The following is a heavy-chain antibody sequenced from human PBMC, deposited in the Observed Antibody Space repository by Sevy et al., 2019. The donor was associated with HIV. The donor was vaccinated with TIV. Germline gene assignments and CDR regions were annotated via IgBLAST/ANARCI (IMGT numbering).Heavy chain of an antibody. Sequence: GGSLRLSCAASGFTFSSYWMSWVRQAPGKGLEWVAIIKQDGSEKYYVDSVKGRFTISRDNAKNSLYLQMNSLRAEDTAVYYCAREGNDYGDNYYYYYGMDVWGQGTTVTVSS. CDR1: GFTFSSYW. D-gene: IGHD4-17*01. J-gene: IGHJ6*02. V-gene: IGHV3-7*01. CDR3: AREGNDYGDNYYYYYGMDV. CDR2: IKQDGSEK.